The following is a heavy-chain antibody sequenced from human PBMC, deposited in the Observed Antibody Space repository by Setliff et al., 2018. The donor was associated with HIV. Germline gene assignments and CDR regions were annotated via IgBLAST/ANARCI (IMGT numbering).Heavy chain of an antibody. CDR2: IYTSGST. D-gene: IGHD6-13*01. V-gene: IGHV4-4*08. CDR1: GGSIGSYY. J-gene: IGHJ4*02. CDR3: ARTYSSSWYSSHLWVDY. Sequence: SETLSLTCTVSGGSIGSYYWSWIRQPPGKGLEWIGYIYTSGSTNYNPSLKSRVTISVDTSKNQFSLKLSSVTAADTAVYYCARTYSSSWYSSHLWVDYWGQGTLVTVSS.